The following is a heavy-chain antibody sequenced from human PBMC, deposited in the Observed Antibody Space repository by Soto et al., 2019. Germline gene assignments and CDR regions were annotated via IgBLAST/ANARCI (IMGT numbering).Heavy chain of an antibody. CDR1: GFTFSSYI. CDR3: ARDFIVVVPAASDV. D-gene: IGHD2-2*01. Sequence: GGSLRLSCAASGFTFSSYIMNWVRQAPGKGLEWVSSISSSSSYIYYADSVKGRFTISRDNAKNSLYLQMNSLRAEDTAVYYCARDFIVVVPAASDVWGQGTTVTVSS. CDR2: ISSSSSYI. V-gene: IGHV3-21*01. J-gene: IGHJ6*02.